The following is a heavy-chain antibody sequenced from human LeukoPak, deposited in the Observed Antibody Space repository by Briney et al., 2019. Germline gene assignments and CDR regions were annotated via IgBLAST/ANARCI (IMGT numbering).Heavy chain of an antibody. D-gene: IGHD1-1*01. CDR2: ISYDGSNK. V-gene: IGHV3-30*04. Sequence: PGGSLRLSCAASGFTFSSYAMHWVRQAPGKGLEWVAVISYDGSNKYYADSVQGRFTISRDNSKNTLYLQMNSLRAEDTAVYYCARASLDWNDQDYWGQGTLVTVSS. CDR1: GFTFSSYA. CDR3: ARASLDWNDQDY. J-gene: IGHJ4*02.